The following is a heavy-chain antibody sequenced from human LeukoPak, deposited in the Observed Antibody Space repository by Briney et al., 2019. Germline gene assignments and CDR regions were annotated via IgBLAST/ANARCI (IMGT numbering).Heavy chain of an antibody. V-gene: IGHV5-51*01. J-gene: IGHJ4*02. Sequence: GESLKISCKGSGYDFFGYWIVWVRQMPGKGLEWVGIIYPDDSNIKYSPAFQGQVTISAVKSLSTSYLQWDSLKASDSAMYYCARFGGATFAQAFFDFWGQGTLVTVSS. CDR3: ARFGGATFAQAFFDF. CDR1: GYDFFGYW. D-gene: IGHD4-23*01. CDR2: IYPDDSNI.